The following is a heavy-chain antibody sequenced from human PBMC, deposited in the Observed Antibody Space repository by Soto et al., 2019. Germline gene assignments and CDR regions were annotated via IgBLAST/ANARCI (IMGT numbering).Heavy chain of an antibody. V-gene: IGHV3-9*01. D-gene: IGHD6-19*01. CDR3: VKDIHEQWLVSHFEY. CDR2: ISWNSGSI. Sequence: EVQLVESGGGSVQPGRSLRLSCVASGFTFESYAMHWVRQVPGKGLEWVSGISWNSGSIGYEESVKGRFTISRDNAQNSLYLEMNSLRVEDTAFYYCVKDIHEQWLVSHFEYWGQGALVTVSS. CDR1: GFTFESYA. J-gene: IGHJ4*02.